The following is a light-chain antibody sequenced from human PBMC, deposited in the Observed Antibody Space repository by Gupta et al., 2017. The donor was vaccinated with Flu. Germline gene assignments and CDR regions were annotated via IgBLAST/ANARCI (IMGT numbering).Light chain of an antibody. CDR3: QQYESSLWT. J-gene: IGKJ1*01. CDR1: QSIRTW. V-gene: IGKV1-5*03. CDR2: KAS. Sequence: DIQMTPSPPTVSSSVGDRVTIPCRATQSIRTWLAWYQQKPGKAPKLLIYKASRSESGVPSRFSGSGSGTEFTLTISRLQPDDFARYYCQQYESSLWTFGQGTXVEIK.